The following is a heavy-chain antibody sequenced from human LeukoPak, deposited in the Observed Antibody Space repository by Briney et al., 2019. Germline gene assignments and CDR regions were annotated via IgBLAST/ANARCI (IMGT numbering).Heavy chain of an antibody. CDR2: ISAYNGNT. Sequence: GASVKVSCKASGYTFTSNGICWVRQAPGQGLEWMGWISAYNGNTNYAQKLQGRVTMTTDTSTSTAYMELRSLRSDDTAVYYCARAKWELLLDYWGQGTLVTVSS. CDR3: ARAKWELLLDY. D-gene: IGHD1-26*01. V-gene: IGHV1-18*01. CDR1: GYTFTSNG. J-gene: IGHJ4*02.